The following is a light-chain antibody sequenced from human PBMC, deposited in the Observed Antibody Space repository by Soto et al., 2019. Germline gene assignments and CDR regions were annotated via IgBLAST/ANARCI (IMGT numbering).Light chain of an antibody. V-gene: IGKV3-15*01. Sequence: EIVMTQSPATLSGSPGERATLSCRASLSVSSNLAWYQQKPGQAPRLLIYGASTRATGIPARFSGSGSATEFTLTISSLQSGDFAVYYCQQYNNWPQTFGQGTKVEIK. CDR2: GAS. CDR3: QQYNNWPQT. J-gene: IGKJ1*01. CDR1: LSVSSN.